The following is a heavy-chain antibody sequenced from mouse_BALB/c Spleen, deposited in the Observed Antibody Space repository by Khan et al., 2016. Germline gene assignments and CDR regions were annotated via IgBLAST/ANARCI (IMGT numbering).Heavy chain of an antibody. J-gene: IGHJ3*01. CDR2: IRNKANNHAI. Sequence: EVKLEESGGGLVQPGGSMKLSCTTSGFTFSDAWMDWVRQSPEKGLEWVAEIRNKANNHAIYYAESVKGRFTISRDDSKNTVYLQMNSLRAEDTGIYYCTRSYDGYYGRFAYWGQGTLVTVSA. D-gene: IGHD2-3*01. V-gene: IGHV6-6*01. CDR3: TRSYDGYYGRFAY. CDR1: GFTFSDAW.